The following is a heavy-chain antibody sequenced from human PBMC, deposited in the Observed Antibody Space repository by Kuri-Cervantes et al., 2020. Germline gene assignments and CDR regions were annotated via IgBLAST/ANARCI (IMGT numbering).Heavy chain of an antibody. D-gene: IGHD1-26*01. CDR2: ISSSGSDI. Sequence: GESLKISCRVSGFTFSSYTLNWLRQAPGKGLEWVASISSSGSDIFYADSMKGRFTISRDNAKNSPYLQMNSLRAEDTAVYYCARVGGDGSDYWGQGTLVTVSS. CDR3: ARVGGDGSDY. V-gene: IGHV3-21*01. J-gene: IGHJ4*02. CDR1: GFTFSSYT.